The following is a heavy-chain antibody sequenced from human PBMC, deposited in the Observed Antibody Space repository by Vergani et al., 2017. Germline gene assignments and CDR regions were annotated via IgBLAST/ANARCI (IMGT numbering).Heavy chain of an antibody. CDR1: GYSFTSYW. CDR2: IYPGDSDT. D-gene: IGHD2-15*01. V-gene: IGHV5-51*01. CDR3: ARHRGWGLVVVAATPWYYYYGMDV. J-gene: IGHJ6*02. Sequence: EVQLVQSGAEVKKPGESLKISCKGSGYSFTSYWIGWVRQMPGKGLEWMGIIYPGDSDTRYSLSFQVQVTISADKSISTAYLQWSSLKASDTAMYYCARHRGWGLVVVAATPWYYYYGMDVWGQGTTVTVSS.